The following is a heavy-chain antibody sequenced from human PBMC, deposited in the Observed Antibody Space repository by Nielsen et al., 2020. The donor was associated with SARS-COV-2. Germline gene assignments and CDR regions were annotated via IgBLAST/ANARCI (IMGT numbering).Heavy chain of an antibody. CDR2: ISWNSGSI. CDR1: GFTFSSYW. D-gene: IGHD3-10*02. V-gene: IGHV3-9*01. Sequence: SLKISCAASGFTFSSYWMHWVRQAPGKGLEWVSGISWNSGSIGYADSVKGQFTISRDNAKNSLYLQMNSLRAEDTALYYCAKGVRGVILDWGQGTLVTVSS. J-gene: IGHJ4*02. CDR3: AKGVRGVILD.